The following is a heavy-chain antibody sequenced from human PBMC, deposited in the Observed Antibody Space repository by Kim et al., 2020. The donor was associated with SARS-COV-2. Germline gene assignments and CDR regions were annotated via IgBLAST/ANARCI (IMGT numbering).Heavy chain of an antibody. CDR3: AWGWMPDY. V-gene: IGHV3-7*01. D-gene: IGHD3-16*01. CDR1: GFTFSSYW. CDR2: IKKDGSLK. J-gene: IGHJ4*02. Sequence: GGSLRLSCAASGFTFSSYWMSWVRQAPGKGLEWVASIKKDGSLKDYVDSVKGRFTISRDNAKNSLSLLMNSLRPEDTAVYFCAWGWMPDYWGQGTLVTVSS.